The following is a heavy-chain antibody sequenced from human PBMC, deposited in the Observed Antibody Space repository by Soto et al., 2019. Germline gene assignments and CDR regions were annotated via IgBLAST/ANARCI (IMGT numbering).Heavy chain of an antibody. J-gene: IGHJ5*02. D-gene: IGHD6-19*01. CDR1: GGSINSSSYF. Sequence: QLQLQESGPGLVKPSETLSLTCSVSGGSINSSSYFWGWVCQPPGKGLEWIGSIYYSGSTYYNPSLRSRVTISVDKSKNQFSLKLRSVTAADTAVVYCASHYCSGSRNGFDPWGQGTLITVSS. V-gene: IGHV4-39*01. CDR2: IYYSGST. CDR3: ASHYCSGSRNGFDP.